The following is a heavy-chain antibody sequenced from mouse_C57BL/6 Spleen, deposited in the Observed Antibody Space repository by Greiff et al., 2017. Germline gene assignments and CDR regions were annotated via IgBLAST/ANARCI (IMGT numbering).Heavy chain of an antibody. Sequence: QVQLLQPGAELVRPGSSVKLSCKASGYTFTCYWLDWVKQRPGQGLEWIGNIYPSDSETHYNQKFKDKVILTVDKSSRTAYMQLSSLTSEDSAVYYCARGRWLPFAYWGQGTLVTVSA. V-gene: IGHV1-61*01. D-gene: IGHD2-3*01. CDR1: GYTFTCYW. J-gene: IGHJ3*01. CDR3: ARGRWLPFAY. CDR2: IYPSDSET.